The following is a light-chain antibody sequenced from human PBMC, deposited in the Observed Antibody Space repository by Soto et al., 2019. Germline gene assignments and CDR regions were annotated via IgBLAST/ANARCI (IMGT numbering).Light chain of an antibody. CDR1: SSNIGAGYD. CDR3: QSYDSSLSAL. V-gene: IGLV1-40*01. Sequence: QPVLTQPPSVSGAPGQRVTISCTGRSSNIGAGYDVHWYQQLPGTAPKLLIYGNSNRPSGVPDRFSGSKSGTSASLAITGLQAEDEADYYCQSYDSSLSALFGGGTKVTVL. CDR2: GNS. J-gene: IGLJ3*02.